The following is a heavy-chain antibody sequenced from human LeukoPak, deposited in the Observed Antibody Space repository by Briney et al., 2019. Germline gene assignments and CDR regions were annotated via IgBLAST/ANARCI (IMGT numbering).Heavy chain of an antibody. CDR2: IYPGDSDT. CDR3: ARQLYSGALVFEH. CDR1: GYSFTSYW. J-gene: IGHJ1*01. D-gene: IGHD1-26*01. V-gene: IGHV5-51*01. Sequence: PGESLKISCKGSGYSFTSYWIGWVRQMPGKGLEWMGIIYPGDSDTRYSPSFQGQVTISADKSISTAYLQWSSLKASDAAMYYCARQLYSGALVFEHWGQGTLVTVSS.